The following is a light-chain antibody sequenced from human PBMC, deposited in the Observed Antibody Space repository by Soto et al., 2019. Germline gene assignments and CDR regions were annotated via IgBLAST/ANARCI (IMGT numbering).Light chain of an antibody. Sequence: QYALTQPASVSGSPGQSITISCTGTSSDVGAYGYVSWYQQHPGTAPKLMIYEVSYRPPGVSNRASGSKSGNAASLTISGLHSEDEADCYCSSYTTGSTVVCGGGTKLTVL. CDR2: EVS. J-gene: IGLJ2*01. V-gene: IGLV2-14*01. CDR3: SSYTTGSTVV. CDR1: SSDVGAYGY.